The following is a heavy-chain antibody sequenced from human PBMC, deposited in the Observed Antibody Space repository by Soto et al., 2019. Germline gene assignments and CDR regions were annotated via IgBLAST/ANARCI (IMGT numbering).Heavy chain of an antibody. CDR2: ISGSGGST. J-gene: IGHJ5*02. Sequence: GGSLRLSCAASGFTFSNNAMSWVRQAPGKGLEWVSGISGSGGSTYYADSVKGRFTISRDNSKNTLYLQMNSLRAEDTAVYYCAKDSLYSGYDQNWFDPWGQGTLVTVSS. V-gene: IGHV3-23*01. CDR3: AKDSLYSGYDQNWFDP. CDR1: GFTFSNNA. D-gene: IGHD5-12*01.